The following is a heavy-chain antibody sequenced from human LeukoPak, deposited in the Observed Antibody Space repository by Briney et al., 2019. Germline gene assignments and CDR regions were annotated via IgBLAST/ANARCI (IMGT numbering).Heavy chain of an antibody. Sequence: GASVKVSCKVSGYTLTELSMHWVRQAPGKGLEWMGGFDPEDGETIYAQKFQGRVTMTEDTSTDTAYMELSSLRSEDTAVYYCATGTPSSSWYYYYYGMDVWGQGTTVTVSS. CDR2: FDPEDGET. D-gene: IGHD6-13*01. J-gene: IGHJ6*02. V-gene: IGHV1-24*01. CDR3: ATGTPSSSWYYYYYGMDV. CDR1: GYTLTELS.